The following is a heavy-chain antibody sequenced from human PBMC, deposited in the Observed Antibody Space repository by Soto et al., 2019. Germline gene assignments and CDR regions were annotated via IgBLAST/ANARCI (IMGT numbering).Heavy chain of an antibody. CDR2: FDPEDGET. Sequence: ASVKVSCKVSGYTLTELSMHWVRQAPGKGLEWMGGFDPEDGETIYAQKFQGRVTMTEDTSTDTAYMELSSLRSEDTAVYYCATGVGHYDILSDYYYYYMDVWGKGTTVTVSS. CDR1: GYTLTELS. J-gene: IGHJ6*03. CDR3: ATGVGHYDILSDYYYYYMDV. V-gene: IGHV1-24*01. D-gene: IGHD3-9*01.